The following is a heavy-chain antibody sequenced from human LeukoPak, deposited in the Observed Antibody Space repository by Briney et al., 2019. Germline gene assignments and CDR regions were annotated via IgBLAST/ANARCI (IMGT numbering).Heavy chain of an antibody. D-gene: IGHD1-14*01. CDR2: ISGSGGST. CDR3: ARGERVVYYDY. J-gene: IGHJ4*02. V-gene: IGHV3-23*01. Sequence: GGSLRLSCAASGFTFSSYAMSWVRQAPGKGLGWVSTISGSGGSTYYADSVKGRFTISRDNSKNTLYLQMNSLRAEDTAVYYCARGERVVYYDYWGQGTLVTVSS. CDR1: GFTFSSYA.